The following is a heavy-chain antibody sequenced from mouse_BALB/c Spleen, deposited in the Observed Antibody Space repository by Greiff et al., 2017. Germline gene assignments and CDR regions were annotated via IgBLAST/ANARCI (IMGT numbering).Heavy chain of an antibody. CDR3: ARGDYYYAMDY. V-gene: IGHV1S135*01. J-gene: IGHJ4*01. CDR1: GYSFTGYN. Sequence: EVQLQQSGPELGKPGASVKISCKASGYSFTGYNMYWVKQSHRKSLEWIGYIDPYNGGTSYNQKSKGKATLTVDKSSSTAYMHLNSLTSEDSAIYYCARGDYYYAMDYWGQGTSVTVSS. D-gene: IGHD2-4*01. CDR2: IDPYNGGT.